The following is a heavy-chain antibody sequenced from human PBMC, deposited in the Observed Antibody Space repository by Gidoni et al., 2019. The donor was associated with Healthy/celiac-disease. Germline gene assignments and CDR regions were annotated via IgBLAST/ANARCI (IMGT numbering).Heavy chain of an antibody. CDR1: GCSLSSCRYY. V-gene: IGHV4-39*01. D-gene: IGHD3-3*01. CDR3: ERGERLLGDCWSGTLDY. CDR2: IYYSGST. J-gene: IGHJ4*02. Sequence: QLQLQESVSGLVKPSETLFLTCTVSGCSLSSCRYYWGWIRQPPGKGLEWIGSIYYSGSTYYNPSRKSRVTRSVDTSKNQFSMKLSSVTAAETAVYYCERGERLLGDCWSGTLDYWGQGTLVTVSS.